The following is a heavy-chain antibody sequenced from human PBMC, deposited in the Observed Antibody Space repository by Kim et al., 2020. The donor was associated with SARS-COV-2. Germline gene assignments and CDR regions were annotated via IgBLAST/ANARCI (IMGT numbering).Heavy chain of an antibody. J-gene: IGHJ4*02. V-gene: IGHV4-31*02. D-gene: IGHD2-21*02. CDR3: ARGASVTESGDCTGVDY. Sequence: LKSRVTISVDTSKNQFSRKLSSVTAADTAVYYCARGASVTESGDCTGVDYWGQGTLVTVSS.